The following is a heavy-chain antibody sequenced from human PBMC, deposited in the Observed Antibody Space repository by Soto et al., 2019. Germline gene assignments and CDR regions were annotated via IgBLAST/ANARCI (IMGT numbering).Heavy chain of an antibody. CDR3: AREETGTFDR. Sequence: QVQLVESGGGVAQPRRSLRLSCAASGSTFSSYAMHWVRQAPGKGLEWVAVIWYDGSNEDYADSVKGRFTISRDNSKNTLFLLMNSLRVEDTAVYYCAREETGTFDRWGQGTLVTVSS. J-gene: IGHJ4*02. V-gene: IGHV3-33*01. D-gene: IGHD1-1*01. CDR1: GSTFSSYA. CDR2: IWYDGSNE.